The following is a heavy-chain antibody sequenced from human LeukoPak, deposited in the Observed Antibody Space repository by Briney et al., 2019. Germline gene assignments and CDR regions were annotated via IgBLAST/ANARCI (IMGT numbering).Heavy chain of an antibody. V-gene: IGHV4-4*02. J-gene: IGHJ5*02. CDR1: GGSISSSNW. CDR3: ARVRVPAAIGGVLNWFDP. CDR2: IYQSGST. Sequence: SETLSLTCAVSGGSISSSNWWSWVRQPPGKGVGGIGEIYQSGSTNYNPSLESRATISVHKSKNQLSLKLSSVTAADEAVYYCARVRVPAAIGGVLNWFDPWGQGTLVTVSS. D-gene: IGHD2-2*01.